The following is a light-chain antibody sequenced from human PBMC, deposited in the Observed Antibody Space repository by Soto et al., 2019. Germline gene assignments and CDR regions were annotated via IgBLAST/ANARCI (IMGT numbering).Light chain of an antibody. J-gene: IGKJ1*01. V-gene: IGKV3-15*01. CDR3: QQYNNWPRT. Sequence: EIMMTQSPATLSLTPGERATLSCKASQSVGNSLAWYQLKPGQPPRLLIYGASTRATDIPPRFSGSGSGTEFTLTISSLQSEDFAIYYCQQYNNWPRTFGQGTKVDI. CDR2: GAS. CDR1: QSVGNS.